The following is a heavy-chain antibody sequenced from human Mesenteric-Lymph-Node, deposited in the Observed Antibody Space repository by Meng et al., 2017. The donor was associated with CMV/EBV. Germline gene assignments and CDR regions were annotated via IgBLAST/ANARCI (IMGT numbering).Heavy chain of an antibody. Sequence: GGSLRLSCAASGFTFSTYGMYWVRQTPGKGLVWVSRVDTDGNRATYADSVKGRFTISRDNSKNTRYLQMNSLRVEDTAVYYCARAEYTSDWYYYGMDVWGQGTTVTVSS. CDR1: GFTFSTYG. CDR3: ARAEYTSDWYYYGMDV. CDR2: VDTDGNRA. D-gene: IGHD6-6*01. V-gene: IGHV3-74*03. J-gene: IGHJ6*02.